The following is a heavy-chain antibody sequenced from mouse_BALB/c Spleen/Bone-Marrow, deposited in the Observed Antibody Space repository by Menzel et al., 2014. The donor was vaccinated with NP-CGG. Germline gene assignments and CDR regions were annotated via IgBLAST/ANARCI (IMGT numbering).Heavy chain of an antibody. V-gene: IGHV1-69*01. CDR2: IGTSDSYT. D-gene: IGHD2-4*01. CDR3: ARGGHDFSLDY. Sequence: QVQLQQSGAELGMPGASVKMSCKSSGYTFTDNWIYWVKQRPGQGLEWIGAIGTSDSYTNYNQKFMGKASLTVDASSSTAYMQVSSLTSDDSAVYYCARGGHDFSLDYWGQGTSVTVSS. CDR1: GYTFTDNW. J-gene: IGHJ4*01.